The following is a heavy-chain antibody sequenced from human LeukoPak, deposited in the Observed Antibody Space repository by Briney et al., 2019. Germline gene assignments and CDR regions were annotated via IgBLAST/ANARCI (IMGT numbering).Heavy chain of an antibody. J-gene: IGHJ2*01. Sequence: PGGSLRLSCAASGFTFSSYGMSWVRQAPGKGLEWVSSISSSSSYIYYADSVKGRFTISRDNAKNSLYLQMNSLRAEDTAVYYCARDSHLYGGNSGRYFDLWGRGTLVTVSS. CDR3: ARDSHLYGGNSGRYFDL. D-gene: IGHD4-23*01. CDR2: ISSSSSYI. V-gene: IGHV3-21*01. CDR1: GFTFSSYG.